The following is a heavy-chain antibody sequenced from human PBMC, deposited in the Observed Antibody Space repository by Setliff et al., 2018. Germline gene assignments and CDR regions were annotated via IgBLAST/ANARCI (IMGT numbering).Heavy chain of an antibody. CDR1: DYILTSYG. D-gene: IGHD2-2*01. J-gene: IGHJ4*02. Sequence: ASVKVSCKTSDYILTSYGLSWVRQAPGQGLDWMGWISTYNGHTNYAQKLQGRVTMTQDTSTRTAYMELRSLRSDDTAVYCCARLVRYCTRTSCQRTPGAEYWGQGTLVTVSS. V-gene: IGHV1-18*01. CDR2: ISTYNGHT. CDR3: ARLVRYCTRTSCQRTPGAEY.